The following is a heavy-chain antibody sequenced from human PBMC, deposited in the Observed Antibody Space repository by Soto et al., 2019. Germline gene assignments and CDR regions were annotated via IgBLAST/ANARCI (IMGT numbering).Heavy chain of an antibody. D-gene: IGHD1-1*01. Sequence: SETLSLTCTVSGGSISSYYWSWIRQPPGKGLEWIGYIYYSGSTNYNPSLKSRVTISVDTSKNQFSLKLSSVTAADTAVYYCARYNMGEVVDYWGQGTLVTVSS. CDR3: ARYNMGEVVDY. J-gene: IGHJ4*02. CDR2: IYYSGST. CDR1: GGSISSYY. V-gene: IGHV4-59*01.